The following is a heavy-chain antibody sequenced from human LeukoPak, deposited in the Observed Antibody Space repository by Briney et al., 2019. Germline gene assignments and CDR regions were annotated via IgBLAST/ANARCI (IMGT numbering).Heavy chain of an antibody. Sequence: SETLSLTCTVSGGSISSYYWSWIRQPPGKGLEWIAYISDIGSINYNPSLKSRVAISVDTSKNQFSLKLSSVTAADTAVYYCARRDDFWSGYAFDIWGQGTMVTVSS. V-gene: IGHV4-59*01. J-gene: IGHJ3*02. CDR2: ISDIGSI. CDR1: GGSISSYY. CDR3: ARRDDFWSGYAFDI. D-gene: IGHD3-3*01.